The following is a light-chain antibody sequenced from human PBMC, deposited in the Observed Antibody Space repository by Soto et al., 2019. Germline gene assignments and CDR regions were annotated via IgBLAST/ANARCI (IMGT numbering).Light chain of an antibody. CDR1: QSVNNNY. CDR3: QLLGT. CDR2: GAS. J-gene: IGKJ1*01. V-gene: IGKV3-20*01. Sequence: IVLTQSPGTLSLSPGEGATLSCRASQSVNNNYLAWYHQKPGQAPRLLFYGASNRATGIPDRFSGSGSGTDFPRTISRLVSGDYAVYYCQLLGTFGQGTKVEIK.